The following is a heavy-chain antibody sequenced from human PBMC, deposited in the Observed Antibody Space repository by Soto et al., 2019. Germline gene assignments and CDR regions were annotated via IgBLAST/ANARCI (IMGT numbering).Heavy chain of an antibody. CDR1: GLIFNSYG. V-gene: IGHV3-30*18. Sequence: QVQVVESGGGVVQPGRSLRLSCAASGLIFNSYGMHWVRQAPGKGLEWVAVISYDGTYKYYADSVKGRFTISRDNPENTRYLEVNSLRVEDTAAYYGVKGGGGQGSGYWGGMDVWGQGTTVIVSS. CDR3: VKGGGGQGSGYWGGMDV. J-gene: IGHJ6*02. D-gene: IGHD3-3*01. CDR2: ISYDGTYK.